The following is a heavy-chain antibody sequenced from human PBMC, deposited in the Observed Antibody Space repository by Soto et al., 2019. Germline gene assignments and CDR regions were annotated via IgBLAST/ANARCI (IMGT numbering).Heavy chain of an antibody. CDR3: ARAAGIADYDFWSGYCLDY. D-gene: IGHD3-3*01. CDR2: INAGNGNT. Sequence: ASVKVSCKASGYTFTSYAMHWVRQAPGQRLEWMGWINAGNGNTKYSQKFQGRVTITRDTSASTAYMELSSLRSEDTAVYYCARAAGIADYDFWSGYCLDYWGQGTLVTVSS. V-gene: IGHV1-3*01. CDR1: GYTFTSYA. J-gene: IGHJ4*02.